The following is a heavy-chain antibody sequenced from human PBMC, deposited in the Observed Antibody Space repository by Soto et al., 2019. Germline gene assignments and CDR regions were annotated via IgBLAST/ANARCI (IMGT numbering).Heavy chain of an antibody. V-gene: IGHV4-59*01. J-gene: IGHJ6*02. CDR2: IYYSGST. CDR1: GGSISSYY. CDR3: ARGGLGYCSGGSCYAGCYYYGMDV. D-gene: IGHD2-15*01. Sequence: KPSETLSLTCTVSGGSISSYYWSWIRQPPGKGLEWIGYIYYSGSTNYNPSLKSRVTISVDTSKNQFSLKLSSVTAADTAVYYCARGGLGYCSGGSCYAGCYYYGMDVWCQGTSV.